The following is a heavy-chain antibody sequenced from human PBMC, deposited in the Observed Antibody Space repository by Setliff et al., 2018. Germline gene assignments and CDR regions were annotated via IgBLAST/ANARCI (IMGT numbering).Heavy chain of an antibody. CDR2: ISPHTGRA. CDR3: ARERLYDGLNYNGLDV. Sequence: ASVKVSCKASGYSFTSYDINWVRQAPGQGLEWMGWISPHTGRAYYAPELQGRVTMTTDTSTSAAYMELRSLRSDDTAVYYCARERLYDGLNYNGLDVWGQGTTVTVSS. V-gene: IGHV1-18*01. J-gene: IGHJ6*01. D-gene: IGHD3-3*01. CDR1: GYSFTSYD.